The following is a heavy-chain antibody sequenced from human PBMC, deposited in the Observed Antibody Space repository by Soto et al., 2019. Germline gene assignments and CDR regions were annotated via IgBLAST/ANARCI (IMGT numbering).Heavy chain of an antibody. J-gene: IGHJ6*02. CDR3: ARARGDGYKRDYYYGMDV. V-gene: IGHV4-59*01. CDR1: GGSISSYY. D-gene: IGHD5-12*01. Sequence: QVQLQESGPGLVKPSETLSLTCTVSGGSISSYYWSWIRQPPGKGLEWIGYIYYSGSTNYNPSLKSRVTISVDTSKNQFSLKLSSVTAADTAVYYCARARGDGYKRDYYYGMDVWGQGTTVTVSS. CDR2: IYYSGST.